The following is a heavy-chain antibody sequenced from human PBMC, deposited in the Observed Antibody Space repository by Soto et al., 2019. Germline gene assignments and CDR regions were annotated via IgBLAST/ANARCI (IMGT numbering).Heavy chain of an antibody. CDR3: AKDRTVAARRRGNWFAP. J-gene: IGHJ5*02. Sequence: QVQLVESGGCVVQPGRSLRLSCAASGVTFSSYGMHWVRQAPGKGLEWVAVISYDGSNKYYADSVKGRFTISRDNSKNTLYLQMNSLRAEDTAVYYCAKDRTVAARRRGNWFAPWGQGTLVTVSS. D-gene: IGHD6-6*01. V-gene: IGHV3-30*18. CDR2: ISYDGSNK. CDR1: GVTFSSYG.